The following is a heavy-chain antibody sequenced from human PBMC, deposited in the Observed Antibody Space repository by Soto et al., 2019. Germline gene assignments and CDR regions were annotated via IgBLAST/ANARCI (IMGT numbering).Heavy chain of an antibody. CDR3: ARDRGDYASSWFDT. CDR1: GFTFSTYS. V-gene: IGHV3-48*01. J-gene: IGHJ5*02. Sequence: EVRLVESGGGLVQPGGSLRLSCAASGFTFSTYSMNWVHQAPGKGLEWVSYISGSRGTIDYADSVKGRFTISRDNAKNSLYLQMNSLRAEDTAVYFCARDRGDYASSWFDTWGQGTLVIVSA. D-gene: IGHD4-17*01. CDR2: ISGSRGTI.